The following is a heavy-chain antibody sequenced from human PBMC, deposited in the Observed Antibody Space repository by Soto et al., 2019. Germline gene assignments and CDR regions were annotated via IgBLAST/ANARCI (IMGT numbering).Heavy chain of an antibody. CDR2: INHSGST. D-gene: IGHD3-10*01. Sequence: TSETLSLTCAVYGGSFSDYYWSWIRQPPGKGLQWIGDINHSGSTTYNPSLKSRVTISVDTSKKHFSLKLSSVTAADTAVYYCARERLYYDSGTYASFDYWGQGTLVTVSS. V-gene: IGHV4-34*01. J-gene: IGHJ4*02. CDR1: GGSFSDYY. CDR3: ARERLYYDSGTYASFDY.